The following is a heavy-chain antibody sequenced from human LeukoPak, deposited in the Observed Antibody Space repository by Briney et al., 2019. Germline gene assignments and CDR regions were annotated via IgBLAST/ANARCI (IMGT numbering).Heavy chain of an antibody. Sequence: GESLKISCQGSGFDFPSFWISWVRQKPGKGLEWMGRIDPSDSYTNYSPSFQGHVTISADKSITTAYLQWSSLKASDTAMYYCARSSSGAFDIWGQGTMVTVSS. CDR1: GFDFPSFW. CDR2: IDPSDSYT. D-gene: IGHD6-6*01. J-gene: IGHJ3*02. V-gene: IGHV5-10-1*01. CDR3: ARSSSGAFDI.